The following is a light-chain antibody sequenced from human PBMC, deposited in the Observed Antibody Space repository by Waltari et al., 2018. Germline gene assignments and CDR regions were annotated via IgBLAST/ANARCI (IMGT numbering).Light chain of an antibody. V-gene: IGKV3-20*01. CDR1: PSIPTSN. CDR3: HQYGGPICT. CDR2: GAS. J-gene: IGKJ5*01. Sequence: EIVLTQSPDTLSFSPGERATLPCRASPSIPTSNLAWYQQTPGQAPRLLIYGASSRAPGVPDRVGGGGSGTDSTLTISSLEPEDFAVYYCHQYGGPICTFGQGTRLEIK.